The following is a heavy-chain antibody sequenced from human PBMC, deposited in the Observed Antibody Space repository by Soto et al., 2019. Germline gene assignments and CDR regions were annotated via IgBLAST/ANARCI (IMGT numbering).Heavy chain of an antibody. CDR1: GGSISSSSYS. CDR3: ARGYYDSSGYYHLDY. Sequence: QLQLQESGPGLVKPSATLSLTCTVSGGSISSSSYSWAWIRQPPGKGLEWIGSIYYSGSTYYNPYLKRRVTISVDTSKNQFSLKLSSVTAADTAVYYCARGYYDSSGYYHLDYWGQGTLVTVSS. J-gene: IGHJ4*02. V-gene: IGHV4-39*01. D-gene: IGHD3-22*01. CDR2: IYYSGST.